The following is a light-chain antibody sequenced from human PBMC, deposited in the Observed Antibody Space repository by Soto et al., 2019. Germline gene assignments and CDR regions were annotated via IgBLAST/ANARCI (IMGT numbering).Light chain of an antibody. CDR2: DAS. V-gene: IGKV3-11*01. CDR1: QNVDIY. CDR3: LQRKSWPPLT. Sequence: EVVLTQSPATLSLSPGDRATLSCRTSQNVDIYLAWYQQKPGQAPRLLIYDASNRATGIPARFSGSGSGTDFTLTISSLEPEDFAVYYCLQRKSWPPLTFGGGTKVDIK. J-gene: IGKJ4*01.